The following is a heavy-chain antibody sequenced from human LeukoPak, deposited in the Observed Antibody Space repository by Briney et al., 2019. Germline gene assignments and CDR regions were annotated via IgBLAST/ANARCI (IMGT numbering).Heavy chain of an antibody. CDR2: ISWNSGSI. CDR1: GFTFDDYA. V-gene: IGHV3-9*01. CDR3: AKAGAFYGSGSYFDY. D-gene: IGHD3-10*01. Sequence: GRSLRLSCAASGFTFDDYAMHWDRQAPGKGLEWVSGISWNSGSIGYADSVKGRFTISRDNAKNSLYLQMNSLRAEDTALYYCAKAGAFYGSGSYFDYWGQGTLVTVSS. J-gene: IGHJ4*02.